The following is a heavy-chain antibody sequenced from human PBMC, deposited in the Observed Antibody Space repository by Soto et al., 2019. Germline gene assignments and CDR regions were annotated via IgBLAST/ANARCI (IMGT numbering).Heavy chain of an antibody. Sequence: PGESLKISCKGSGYSFTSYWMGWVRQMPGKGLEWMGIIYPGDSDTRYSPSFQGQVTISADKSISTAYLQWSSLKASDTAMYYCARRMAAAGTFFDYWGQGTLVNVSS. V-gene: IGHV5-51*01. CDR1: GYSFTSYW. CDR3: ARRMAAAGTFFDY. J-gene: IGHJ4*02. CDR2: IYPGDSDT. D-gene: IGHD6-13*01.